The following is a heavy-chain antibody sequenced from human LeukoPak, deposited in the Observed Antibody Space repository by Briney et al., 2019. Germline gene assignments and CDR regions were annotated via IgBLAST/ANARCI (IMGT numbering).Heavy chain of an antibody. CDR2: IIPIFGTA. Sequence: SVKVSCKASGYTFTGYYMHWVRQAPGQGLEWMGGIIPIFGTANYAQKFQGRVTITTDESTSTAYMELSSLRSEDTAVYYCARGKSGYDNLFDYWGQGTLVTVSS. D-gene: IGHD5-12*01. J-gene: IGHJ4*02. V-gene: IGHV1-69*05. CDR1: GYTFTGYY. CDR3: ARGKSGYDNLFDY.